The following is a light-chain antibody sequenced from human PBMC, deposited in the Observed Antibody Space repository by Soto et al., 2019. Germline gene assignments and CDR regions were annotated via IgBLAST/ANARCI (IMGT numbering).Light chain of an antibody. J-gene: IGKJ1*01. Sequence: DIQMTQSPSTLSASVGDRVTITCRASQSISSWLAWYQQKPGTAPKLLIYKASSLESGVPSRFXGSGSGTEFTLTISSLQPDDFATYYCQQYNSYSPSTFGQGTKVEIK. CDR3: QQYNSYSPST. CDR2: KAS. CDR1: QSISSW. V-gene: IGKV1-5*03.